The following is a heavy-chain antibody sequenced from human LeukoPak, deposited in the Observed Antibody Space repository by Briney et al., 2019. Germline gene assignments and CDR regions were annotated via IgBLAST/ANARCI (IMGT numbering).Heavy chain of an antibody. CDR2: INWNGGST. J-gene: IGHJ4*02. D-gene: IGHD3-22*01. Sequence: GGSLRLSCAASGFTFSSYAMSWVRQAPGKGLEWVSGINWNGGSTGYADSVKGRFTISRDNAKNSLYLQMNSLRAEDTALYYCASGPYYYDSSGYYLFDYWGQGTLVTVSS. CDR1: GFTFSSYA. V-gene: IGHV3-20*04. CDR3: ASGPYYYDSSGYYLFDY.